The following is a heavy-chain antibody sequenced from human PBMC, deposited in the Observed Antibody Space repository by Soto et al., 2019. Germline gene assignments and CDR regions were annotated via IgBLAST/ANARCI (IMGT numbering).Heavy chain of an antibody. CDR3: AKVEDYDILTGPDY. Sequence: RGSLRLSCAASGFTFSSYAMSWFRQAPGKGLEWVSAISGSGGSTYYADSVKGRFTISRDNSKNTLYLQMNSLRAEDTAVYYCAKVEDYDILTGPDYWGQGTLVTVSS. J-gene: IGHJ4*02. CDR1: GFTFSSYA. V-gene: IGHV3-23*01. CDR2: ISGSGGST. D-gene: IGHD3-9*01.